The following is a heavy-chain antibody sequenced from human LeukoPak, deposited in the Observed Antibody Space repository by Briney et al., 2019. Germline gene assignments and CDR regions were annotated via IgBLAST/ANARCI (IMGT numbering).Heavy chain of an antibody. D-gene: IGHD3-10*01. J-gene: IGHJ6*03. CDR2: IKGDGSET. V-gene: IGHV3-74*01. CDR1: GFTLKNHW. CDR3: AKDLGLPGYMDV. Sequence: PGGSLRLSCAASGFTLKNHWMHWFRQAPGKGLVWFSRIKGDGSETSDADSVKGRFTISRDNSKDTLYLQMNSLRAEDTAVYYCAKDLGLPGYMDVWGKGTTVTISS.